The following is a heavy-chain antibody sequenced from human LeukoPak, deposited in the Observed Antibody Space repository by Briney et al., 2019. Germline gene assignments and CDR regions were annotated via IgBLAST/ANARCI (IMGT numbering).Heavy chain of an antibody. CDR3: ARNSIAARPLDY. J-gene: IGHJ4*02. CDR1: GFTFSSYY. Sequence: PGGSLRLSCAASGFTFSSYYMTWVRQAPGEGLEWISCISSSSDTIYYADSVKGRFTISRDNAKNSLYLQMNSLRAEDTAVYYCARNSIAARPLDYWGQGTLVTVSS. D-gene: IGHD6-6*01. CDR2: ISSSSDTI. V-gene: IGHV3-48*01.